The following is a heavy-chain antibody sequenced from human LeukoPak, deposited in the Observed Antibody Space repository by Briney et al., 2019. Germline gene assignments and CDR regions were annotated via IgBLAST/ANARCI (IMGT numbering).Heavy chain of an antibody. Sequence: GESLKISCKGSGYSFTSYWIGWVRQVPGKGLEWMGIIYPGDSDTRYSPSFQGQVTISADKSTSTAYLQWSSLKASDTAMYYCARHRLYCSGGSCYPGAFDYWGQGTLVTVSS. CDR2: IYPGDSDT. CDR1: GYSFTSYW. CDR3: ARHRLYCSGGSCYPGAFDY. V-gene: IGHV5-51*01. J-gene: IGHJ4*02. D-gene: IGHD2-15*01.